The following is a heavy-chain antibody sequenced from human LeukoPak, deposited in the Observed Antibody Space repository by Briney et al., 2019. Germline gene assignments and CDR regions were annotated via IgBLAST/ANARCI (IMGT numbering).Heavy chain of an antibody. J-gene: IGHJ4*02. CDR3: TRGVRGFSGSDSIVDYFDY. Sequence: SETLSLTCRVSRAAISAYYWGWIRQPPGKGLEWIGHFSFSGSSKYNPSLKSRVTLSFDMSRKVLSLTMTSVTAADTAVYFCTRGVRGFSGSDSIVDYFDYWGQGTLVTVFS. D-gene: IGHD5-12*01. CDR2: FSFSGSS. CDR1: RAAISAYY. V-gene: IGHV4-59*01.